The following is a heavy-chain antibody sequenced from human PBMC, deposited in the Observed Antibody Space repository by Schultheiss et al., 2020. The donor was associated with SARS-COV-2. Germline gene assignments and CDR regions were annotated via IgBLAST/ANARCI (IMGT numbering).Heavy chain of an antibody. D-gene: IGHD2-15*01. CDR2: INHSGST. V-gene: IGHV4-34*01. J-gene: IGHJ6*02. Sequence: SETLSLTCAVYGGSFSGYYWSWIRQPPGKGLEWIGEINHSGSTNYNPSLKSRVTISVDTSKNQFSLKLSSVTAADTAVYYCARDYRVVVVTAPYYYYYGMDVWGQGTTVTVSS. CDR1: GGSFSGYY. CDR3: ARDYRVVVVTAPYYYYYGMDV.